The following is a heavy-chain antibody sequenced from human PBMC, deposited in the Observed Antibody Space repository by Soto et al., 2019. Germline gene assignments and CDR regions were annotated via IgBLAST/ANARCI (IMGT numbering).Heavy chain of an antibody. V-gene: IGHV1-69*01. J-gene: IGHJ4*02. CDR3: ASPLRWSGYYIAFDY. D-gene: IGHD3-3*01. Sequence: QVQLLQSGAEVKKPGSSLKVSCKASGATFSSFAFSWVRQAPGQGLEWMGVIIPIFDTIKFARKFQGRVTLTADESTATAYMELDRLTSEDTAVYYCASPLRWSGYYIAFDYWGQGTLVIVSS. CDR2: IIPIFDTI. CDR1: GATFSSFA.